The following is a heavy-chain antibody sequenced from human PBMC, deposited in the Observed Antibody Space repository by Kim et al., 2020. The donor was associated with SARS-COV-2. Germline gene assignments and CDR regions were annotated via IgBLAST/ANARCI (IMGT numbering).Heavy chain of an antibody. CDR3: SREEINPNYYYGMDV. V-gene: IGHV4-39*02. Sequence: SETLSLTCSVSGGSINRNNFYWNWIRQPPGKGLEWIGGISYNGGTSYDPSLRSRVTISLDTSKNQFSLKLNSVTAADTAFYYCSREEINPNYYYGMDVWGQGTTVTVSS. CDR2: ISYNGGT. CDR1: GGSINRNNFY. J-gene: IGHJ6*02.